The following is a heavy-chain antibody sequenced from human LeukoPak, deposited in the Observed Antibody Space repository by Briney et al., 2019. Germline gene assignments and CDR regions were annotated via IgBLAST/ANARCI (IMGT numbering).Heavy chain of an antibody. J-gene: IGHJ6*03. V-gene: IGHV1-2*02. D-gene: IGHD3-22*01. CDR1: GYTFTGYY. CDR2: INPNSGGT. CDR3: ARHSVPAYYDSSGYYYYYYMDV. Sequence: ASVKVSCKASGYTFTGYYMHWVRQAPGQGLEWMGWINPNSGGTNYAQKFQGRVTMTRDTSISTAYLQWSSLKASDTAMYYCARHSVPAYYDSSGYYYYYYMDVWGKGTTVTVSS.